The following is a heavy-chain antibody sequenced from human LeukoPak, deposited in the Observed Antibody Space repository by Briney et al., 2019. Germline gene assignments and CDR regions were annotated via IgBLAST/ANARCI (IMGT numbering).Heavy chain of an antibody. D-gene: IGHD1-26*01. V-gene: IGHV1-2*02. CDR1: GYTFTGYY. Sequence: ASVKVSCKASGYTFTGYYMHWVRQAPGQGLEWMGWINPNSGGTNYAQKFQGRVTMTRDTSISTAYMELSRLRSDDTAVYYCALMLERRRGSYYNYWGQGTLVTVS. CDR3: ALMLERRRGSYYNY. CDR2: INPNSGGT. J-gene: IGHJ4*02.